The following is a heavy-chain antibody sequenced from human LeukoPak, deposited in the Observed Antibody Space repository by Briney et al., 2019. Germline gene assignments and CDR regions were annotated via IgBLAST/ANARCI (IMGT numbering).Heavy chain of an antibody. CDR2: INPSGSST. CDR3: ARSYNWNPPEL. V-gene: IGHV1-46*01. CDR1: GYTFTSYY. D-gene: IGHD1-20*01. J-gene: IGHJ2*01. Sequence: ASVKVSCKASGYTFTSYYMHWVRQAPGQGLEWMGIINPSGSSTSYAQKFQGRVTMTRDTSTSTVYMELSSLRSEDTAVYYCARSYNWNPPELWGRGTLVTVSS.